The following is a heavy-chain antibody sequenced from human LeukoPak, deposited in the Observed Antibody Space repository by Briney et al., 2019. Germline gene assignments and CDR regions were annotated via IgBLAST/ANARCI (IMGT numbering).Heavy chain of an antibody. J-gene: IGHJ4*02. CDR1: GGPVSSSIYY. CDR3: ASRNDILTGYVFDF. D-gene: IGHD3-9*01. CDR2: IYYSGST. Sequence: SETLSLTCTVSGGPVSSSIYYWGWIRQPPGKGLEWIGSIYYSGSTSYNPSLKSRVTISVDTSKNQFSLKLTSVTAADTAVYYCASRNDILTGYVFDFWGQGTLVTVSS. V-gene: IGHV4-39*01.